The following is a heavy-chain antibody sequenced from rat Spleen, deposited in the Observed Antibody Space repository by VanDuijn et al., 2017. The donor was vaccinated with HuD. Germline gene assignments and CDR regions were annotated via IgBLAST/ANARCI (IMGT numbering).Heavy chain of an antibody. CDR2: INTDAGST. J-gene: IGHJ2*01. Sequence: EVQLVESGGGLVQPGRSLKLSCAASGFTFSSYWMYWIRQAPAKGLEWVLSINTDAGSTYYLDSVKGRFTISRDNAENTVYLQMKSLRSEDTATYYCAKGGGSEGDYWGQGVMVTVSS. CDR3: AKGGGSEGDY. D-gene: IGHD5-1*01. CDR1: GFTFSSYW. V-gene: IGHV5-58*01.